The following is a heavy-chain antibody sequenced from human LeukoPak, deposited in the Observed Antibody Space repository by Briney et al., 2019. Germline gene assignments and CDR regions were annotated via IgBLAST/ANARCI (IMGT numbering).Heavy chain of an antibody. D-gene: IGHD6-13*01. J-gene: IGHJ5*02. V-gene: IGHV6-1*01. Sequence: SQTLSLTCAISGDSVSSNSAAWNWIRQSPSRGLEWLRRTYYRSKWYNDYAVSVKSRITINPDTSKNQFSLQLNSVTPEDTAVYYCAREGYSSSWYPNWFDPWGQGTLVTVSS. CDR3: AREGYSSSWYPNWFDP. CDR2: TYYRSKWYN. CDR1: GDSVSSNSAA.